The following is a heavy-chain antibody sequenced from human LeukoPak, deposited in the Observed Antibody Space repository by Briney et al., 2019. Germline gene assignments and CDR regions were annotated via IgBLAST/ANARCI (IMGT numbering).Heavy chain of an antibody. CDR1: GGTISNYV. V-gene: IGHV1-69*13. D-gene: IGHD1-26*01. J-gene: IGHJ3*01. CDR2: IIPIFTTA. CDR3: ARGPQVGAFDL. Sequence: SVKVSCKAAGGTISNYVISWVRQAPGQGLEWMGGIIPIFTTANYAQKFQGRVTVTADESTSTAYMELSSLRSEDTAVYYCARGPQVGAFDLWGQGTMVTVSS.